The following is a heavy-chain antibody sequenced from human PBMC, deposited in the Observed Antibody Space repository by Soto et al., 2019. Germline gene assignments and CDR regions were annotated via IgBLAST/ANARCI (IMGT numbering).Heavy chain of an antibody. D-gene: IGHD1-1*01. V-gene: IGHV3-30*03. CDR2: ISYDGSNK. Sequence: PGGSLRLSCAASGFTFSSYGMHWVRQAPGKGLEWVAVISYDGSNKYYADSVKGRFTISRDNSKNTLYLQMNSLRAEDTAVYYCAIDTWIQAHLDGMDVWGQGTTVTVSS. J-gene: IGHJ6*02. CDR3: AIDTWIQAHLDGMDV. CDR1: GFTFSSYG.